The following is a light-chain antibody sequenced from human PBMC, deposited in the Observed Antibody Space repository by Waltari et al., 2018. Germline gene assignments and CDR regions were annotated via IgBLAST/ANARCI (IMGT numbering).Light chain of an antibody. CDR3: QQYNSYST. CDR2: AAS. Sequence: DVQMTQSPSTLSASVGDRVTITCRASQSVSVWLAWYQQKPGKAPNLLTYAASSLESGVPSRFSGSGSGTEFTLTISGLQPDDFATYYCQQYNSYSTFGQGTKVEIK. J-gene: IGKJ1*01. V-gene: IGKV1-5*03. CDR1: QSVSVW.